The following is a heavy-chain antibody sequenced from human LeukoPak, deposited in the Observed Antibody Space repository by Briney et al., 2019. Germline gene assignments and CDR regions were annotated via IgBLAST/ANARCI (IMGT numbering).Heavy chain of an antibody. Sequence: GGSLRLSCAASGFTFSSYWMSWVRQAPGKGLEWVANIKQDGSEKYYVDSVKGRFTISRDNAKNSLYLQMNSLRAEDTAVYYCARDSHRRYCGSTSCLSGAFDIWGQGTMVTVSS. CDR2: IKQDGSEK. CDR1: GFTFSSYW. D-gene: IGHD2-2*01. CDR3: ARDSHRRYCGSTSCLSGAFDI. J-gene: IGHJ3*02. V-gene: IGHV3-7*01.